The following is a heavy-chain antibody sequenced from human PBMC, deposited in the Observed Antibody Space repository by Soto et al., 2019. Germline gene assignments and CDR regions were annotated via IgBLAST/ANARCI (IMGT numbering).Heavy chain of an antibody. CDR2: INHSGST. CDR3: ARARSGWYHSPFDY. CDR1: GGSFSGYY. Sequence: QVQLQQWGAGLLKPSETLSLTCAVYGGSFSGYYWSWLRQPPGKGLEWIGEINHSGSTNYNPSLKSRVTISVDTSKNQFSLKLSSVTAADTAVYYCARARSGWYHSPFDYWGQGTLVTVSS. V-gene: IGHV4-34*01. D-gene: IGHD6-19*01. J-gene: IGHJ4*02.